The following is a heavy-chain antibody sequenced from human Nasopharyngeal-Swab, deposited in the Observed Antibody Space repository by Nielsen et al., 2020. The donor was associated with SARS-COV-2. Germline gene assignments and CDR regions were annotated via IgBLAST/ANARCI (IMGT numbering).Heavy chain of an antibody. CDR2: IYPGDSQV. J-gene: IGHJ4*02. Sequence: GESLKISCQGSGYSFTNYWIGWVRQMPGKGLEWMGIIYPGDSQVRYSPSFQGQVTISADKSISTAYLQWNSLKASDTAIYYCARHGYSGYDQYFDYWGQGTLVTVSS. CDR3: ARHGYSGYDQYFDY. CDR1: GYSFTNYW. V-gene: IGHV5-51*01. D-gene: IGHD5-12*01.